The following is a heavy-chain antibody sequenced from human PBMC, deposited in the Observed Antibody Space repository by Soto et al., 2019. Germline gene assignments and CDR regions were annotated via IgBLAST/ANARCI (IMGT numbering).Heavy chain of an antibody. CDR3: ARDLVGAGYYYYYGMAV. V-gene: IGHV1-3*01. Sequence: ASVKVSCKASGYTFTNYPMHWVRQAPGQRLEWMGWINAGNGNTKYPQKFQGRVTITRDTSASTAYMELSSLRSEDTAVYYCARDLVGAGYYYYYGMAVWGQGTTVTVSS. CDR1: GYTFTNYP. D-gene: IGHD1-26*01. CDR2: INAGNGNT. J-gene: IGHJ6*02.